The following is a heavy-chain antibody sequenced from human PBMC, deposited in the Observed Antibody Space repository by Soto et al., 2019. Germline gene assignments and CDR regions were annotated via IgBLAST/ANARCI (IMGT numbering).Heavy chain of an antibody. CDR1: GGTFTRYA. CDR3: AGQFDYDRSGYYYAY. Sequence: SVKVSCKASGGTFTRYAISWVRQAPGQGLEWMGGIIPMFGTANYAQKFQGRLSITADESTSTVYMDLSSLRSDDTAVYYCAGQFDYDRSGYYYAYWGQGTLVTVSS. CDR2: IIPMFGTA. D-gene: IGHD3-22*01. V-gene: IGHV1-69*13. J-gene: IGHJ4*01.